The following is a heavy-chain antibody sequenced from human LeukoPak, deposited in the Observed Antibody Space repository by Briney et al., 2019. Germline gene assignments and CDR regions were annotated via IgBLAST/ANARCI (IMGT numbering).Heavy chain of an antibody. CDR1: GFTLDDYA. Sequence: GGSLRLSCVASGFTLDDYARHWVRQAPGKGLEWVSGISWHSGTIAYADSVKGRFTISRDNAKNSLYLQLNSLRAEDTALYFCTKDTSSYYLHYMNVWGKGTPVTVSS. CDR3: TKDTSSYYLHYMNV. V-gene: IGHV3-9*01. CDR2: ISWHSGTI. J-gene: IGHJ6*03. D-gene: IGHD6-13*01.